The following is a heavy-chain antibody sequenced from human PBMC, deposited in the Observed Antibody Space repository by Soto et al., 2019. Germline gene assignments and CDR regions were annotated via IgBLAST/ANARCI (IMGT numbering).Heavy chain of an antibody. J-gene: IGHJ6*02. CDR3: ARELVVVAANGEYYYGMDV. CDR2: ISYDGGNK. D-gene: IGHD2-15*01. CDR1: GFTFSSYA. Sequence: GGSLRLSCAASGFTFSSYAMHWVRQAPGKGLEWVAVISYDGGNKYYADSVKGRFTISRDNSKNTLYLQMNSLRAEDTAVYYCARELVVVAANGEYYYGMDVWGQGTTVTVSS. V-gene: IGHV3-30-3*01.